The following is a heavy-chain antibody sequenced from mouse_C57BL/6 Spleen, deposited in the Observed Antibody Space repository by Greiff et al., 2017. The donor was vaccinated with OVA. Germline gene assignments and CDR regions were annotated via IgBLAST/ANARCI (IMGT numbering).Heavy chain of an antibody. Sequence: QVHVKQPGAELVMPGASVKLSCKASGYTFTSYWIHWVKQRPGQGLEWIGEIDPSDSYTNYNQKFKGKSTLTVDKSSSTAYMQLSSLTSEDSAVYYCARVLRSYPFDYWGQGTTLTVSS. D-gene: IGHD1-1*01. J-gene: IGHJ2*01. CDR2: IDPSDSYT. V-gene: IGHV1-69*01. CDR3: ARVLRSYPFDY. CDR1: GYTFTSYW.